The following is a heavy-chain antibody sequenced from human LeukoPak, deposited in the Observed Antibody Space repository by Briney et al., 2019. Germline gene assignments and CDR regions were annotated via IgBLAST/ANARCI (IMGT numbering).Heavy chain of an antibody. Sequence: GGSLRLACAASGFIFSNYAMSWVRQAPGKGLQWVSAFSGSGGSTYYADSVKGRFTISRDNSRNTLYLQMNSLRAEDTAVYYRAELGITMIGGVWGKGTTVTISS. CDR3: AELGITMIGGV. CDR2: FSGSGGST. D-gene: IGHD3-10*02. J-gene: IGHJ6*04. V-gene: IGHV3-23*01. CDR1: GFIFSNYA.